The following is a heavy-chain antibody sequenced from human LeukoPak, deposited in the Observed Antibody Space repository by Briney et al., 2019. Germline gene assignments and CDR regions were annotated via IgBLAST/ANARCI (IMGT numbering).Heavy chain of an antibody. V-gene: IGHV4-39*07. CDR1: GGSIFSSNSY. CDR3: AKTYYYGSGSPYWFDP. D-gene: IGHD3-10*01. Sequence: SETLSLTCTVSGGSIFSSNSYWGWIRQPPGKGLEWIGEINHSGSTNYNPSLKSRVTISVDTSKNQFSLKLSSVTAADTAVYYCAKTYYYGSGSPYWFDPWGQGTLVTVSS. CDR2: INHSGST. J-gene: IGHJ5*02.